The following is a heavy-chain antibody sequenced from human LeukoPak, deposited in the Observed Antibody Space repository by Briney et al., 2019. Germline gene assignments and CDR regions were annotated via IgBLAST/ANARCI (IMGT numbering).Heavy chain of an antibody. J-gene: IGHJ3*02. CDR3: ATGKRSNDAFDI. CDR2: ISTYNGNT. CDR1: GYTFSTSG. Sequence: ASVKVSCKASGYTFSTSGISWVRQAPGQGLEWMGWISTYNGNTRYAQKFQGRVTMTTDTSTSTAYMELRSLRSDDTAVYYCATGKRSNDAFDIWGQGTLVTVSS. V-gene: IGHV1-18*01.